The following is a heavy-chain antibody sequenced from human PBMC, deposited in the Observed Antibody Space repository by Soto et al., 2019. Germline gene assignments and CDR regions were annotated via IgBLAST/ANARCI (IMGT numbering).Heavy chain of an antibody. D-gene: IGHD2-15*01. V-gene: IGHV4-31*03. J-gene: IGHJ4*02. CDR1: GGSISSGGYY. Sequence: SETLSLTCTVSGGSISSGGYYWSWIRQHPGKGLEWIGYIYYSGSTYYNPSLKSRVTISVDTSKNQFSLKLSSVTAADTAVYYCARVVVVGYFDYWGQGTLVTVS. CDR2: IYYSGST. CDR3: ARVVVVGYFDY.